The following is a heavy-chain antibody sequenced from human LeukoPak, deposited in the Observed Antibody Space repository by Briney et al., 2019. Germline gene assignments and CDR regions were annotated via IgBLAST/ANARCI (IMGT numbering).Heavy chain of an antibody. Sequence: GASVKVSCKASGYTFTSYGISWVRQAPGQGLEWMGWISAYNGNTNYAQKLQGRVTMTTDTSTGTAYMELRSLRSEDTAVYYCATDLNGYSSGWYFDQVVYWGQGTLVTVSS. D-gene: IGHD6-19*01. CDR2: ISAYNGNT. CDR3: ATDLNGYSSGWYFDQVVY. J-gene: IGHJ4*02. V-gene: IGHV1-18*01. CDR1: GYTFTSYG.